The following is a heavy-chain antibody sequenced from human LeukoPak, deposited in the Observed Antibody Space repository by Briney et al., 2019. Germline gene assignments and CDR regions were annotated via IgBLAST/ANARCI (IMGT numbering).Heavy chain of an antibody. CDR3: AKGTYDYGDRLDY. V-gene: IGHV4-59*01. CDR2: IYYSGST. Sequence: PSETLSLTCTVSGGSISNYYWSWIRQPPGKGLEWIGYIYYSGSTNYNPSLKSRVTISVDTSKNQFSLKLRSVTAADTAVYYCAKGTYDYGDRLDYWGQGTLVTVSS. D-gene: IGHD4-17*01. CDR1: GGSISNYY. J-gene: IGHJ4*02.